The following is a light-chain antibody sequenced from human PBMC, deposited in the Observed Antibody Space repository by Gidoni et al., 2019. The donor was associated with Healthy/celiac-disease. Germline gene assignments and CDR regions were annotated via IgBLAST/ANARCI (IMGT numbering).Light chain of an antibody. CDR1: QSVSSY. V-gene: IGKV3-11*01. CDR3: QQRSNWPPLT. CDR2: DAS. Sequence: EIVLTQSPATLSWSPGERATLSCRASQSVSSYLVWYQQKPGQAPRLLIYDASNRATGIPARFSGSVVGTDLTLTSSSLEPEDFAVYYCQQRSNWPPLTCGGGTKVEIK. J-gene: IGKJ4*01.